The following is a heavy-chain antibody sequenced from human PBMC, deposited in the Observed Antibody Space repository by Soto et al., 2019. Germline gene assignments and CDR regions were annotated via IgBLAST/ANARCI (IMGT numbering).Heavy chain of an antibody. J-gene: IGHJ4*02. CDR3: AALIVVVMYPDY. Sequence: PGGSLRLSCAASGFTFSSYWMSWVRQAPGKGLEWVANIKQDGSEKYYVDSVKGRFTISRDNSKSTLYLQMNSLRAEDTAVYYCAALIVVVMYPDYWGQGTLVTVSS. CDR2: IKQDGSEK. D-gene: IGHD3-22*01. V-gene: IGHV3-7*03. CDR1: GFTFSSYW.